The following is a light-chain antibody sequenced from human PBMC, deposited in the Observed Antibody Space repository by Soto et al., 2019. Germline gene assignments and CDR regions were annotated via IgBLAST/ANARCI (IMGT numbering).Light chain of an antibody. CDR2: EVS. CDR1: QSLLHITGETF. CDR3: MQALQTPYT. Sequence: DVGMTQRPLALAVTPEQPASISFKSSQSLLHITGETFLFWYLQKPGQSPQLLIYEVSTRVSGVPDRFSGSGSGTDFTLEISRVETDDVGIYYCMQALQTPYTFGQGTKVDI. J-gene: IGKJ2*01. V-gene: IGKV2-29*03.